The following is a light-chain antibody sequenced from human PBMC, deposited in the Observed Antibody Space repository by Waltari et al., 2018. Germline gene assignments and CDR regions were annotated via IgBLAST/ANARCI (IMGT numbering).Light chain of an antibody. J-gene: IGLJ3*02. CDR3: AAWDDSRGV. Sequence: QSVLTQPPSASGTPGQRVTISCSGSSSNIGTNSVYWYQQLPGTAPKRLIYKNDQRPSGVPDRFSGSKSGTSASLAISGLRSEDESTYYCAAWDDSRGVFGGGTKLTVL. V-gene: IGLV1-47*01. CDR2: KND. CDR1: SSNIGTNS.